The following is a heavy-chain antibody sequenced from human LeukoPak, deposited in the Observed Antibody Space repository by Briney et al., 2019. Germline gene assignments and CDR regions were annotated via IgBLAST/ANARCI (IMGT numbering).Heavy chain of an antibody. Sequence: RPSETLSLTCTVSGGSISSGDYYWNWIRQPPGKGLEWIGYIYYSGSTSYNPSLKSRVTISMDTSKNQFSLKLSSVTAADTAVYYCARGRLRGAWGQGTLVTVSS. D-gene: IGHD3-16*01. CDR3: ARGRLRGA. CDR2: IYYSGST. J-gene: IGHJ5*02. CDR1: GGSISSGDYY. V-gene: IGHV4-30-4*01.